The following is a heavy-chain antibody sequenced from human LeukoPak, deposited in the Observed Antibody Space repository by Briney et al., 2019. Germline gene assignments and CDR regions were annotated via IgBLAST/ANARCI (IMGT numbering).Heavy chain of an antibody. J-gene: IGHJ4*02. CDR1: GFNFNIYE. CDR2: ISSSGSII. CDR3: AKEPLSSGWFDY. D-gene: IGHD6-19*01. Sequence: GGSLRLSCAASGFNFNIYEMNWVRQAPGKGLEWISYISSSGSIILYADSVKGRFTISRDNAKNLVYLEMNSLRAEDTAVYYCAKEPLSSGWFDYWGQGTLVTVSS. V-gene: IGHV3-48*03.